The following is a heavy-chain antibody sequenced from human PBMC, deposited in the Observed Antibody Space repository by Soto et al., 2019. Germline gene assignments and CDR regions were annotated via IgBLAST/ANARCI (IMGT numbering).Heavy chain of an antibody. J-gene: IGHJ4*02. CDR1: GYTFTSYG. D-gene: IGHD6-19*01. V-gene: IGHV1-18*04. Sequence: RASVKVSCKASGYTFTSYGVNWVRQAPGQGLEWMGWISVYNGNTKYAENLQGRVTMTADTSTSTAYMELMSLTSDDTAVYYCARVISGRYYSDYWGQGTLVTVSS. CDR2: ISVYNGNT. CDR3: ARVISGRYYSDY.